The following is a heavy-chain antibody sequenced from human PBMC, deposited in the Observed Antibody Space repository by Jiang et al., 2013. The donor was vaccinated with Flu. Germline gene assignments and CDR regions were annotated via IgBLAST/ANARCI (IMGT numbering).Heavy chain of an antibody. V-gene: IGHV1-2*04. CDR2: INPSTGDT. D-gene: IGHD6-13*01. Sequence: VRAGPSDKGVEWMGWINPSTGDTNSAQKFQDWVTMTRDTATTTASLELRRLKSDDTAVYYCALSITAAGTDTYGMDVWGQGTTVTVS. CDR3: ALSITAAGTDTYGMDV. J-gene: IGHJ6*02.